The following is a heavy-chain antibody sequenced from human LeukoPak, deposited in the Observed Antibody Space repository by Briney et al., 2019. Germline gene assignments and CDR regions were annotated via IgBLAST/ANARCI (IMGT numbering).Heavy chain of an antibody. D-gene: IGHD6-6*01. J-gene: IGHJ4*02. CDR1: GYTFTSYG. CDR2: INPNSGGT. Sequence: GASVKDSCKASGYTFTSYGFSWVRQAPGQGLEWMGWINPNSGGTNYAQKFQGRVTMTRDTSISTAYMELSRLRSDDTAVYYCARDYSSSPSGDYWGQGTLVTVSS. V-gene: IGHV1-2*02. CDR3: ARDYSSSPSGDY.